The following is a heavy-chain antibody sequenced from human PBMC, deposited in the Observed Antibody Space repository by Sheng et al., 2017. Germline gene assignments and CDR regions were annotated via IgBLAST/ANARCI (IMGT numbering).Heavy chain of an antibody. D-gene: IGHD1-26*01. CDR2: ISYDGSNK. V-gene: IGHV3-30*04. CDR1: GFTFSSYA. CDR3: ARLATETYYYYMDV. J-gene: IGHJ6*03. Sequence: QVQLVESGGGVVQPGRSLRLSCAASGFTFSSYAMHWVRQAPGKGLEWVAVISYDGSNKYYADSVKGRFTISRDNSKNTLYLQMNSLRAEDTAVYYCARLATETYYYYMDVWGQGTTVTVSS.